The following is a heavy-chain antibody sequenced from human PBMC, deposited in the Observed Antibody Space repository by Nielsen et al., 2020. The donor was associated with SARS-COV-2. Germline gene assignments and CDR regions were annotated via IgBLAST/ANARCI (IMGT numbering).Heavy chain of an antibody. CDR3: ARHYGGWYGRYGNY. V-gene: IGHV3-21*01. Sequence: GGSLRLSCAASGFTFSSYSMNWVRQAPGKGLEWVSSISSSSSYIYYADSVKGRFTISRDNAKNSLYLQMNSLRAEDTAVYYCARHYGGWYGRYGNYWGQGTLVTVSS. D-gene: IGHD6-19*01. CDR1: GFTFSSYS. J-gene: IGHJ4*02. CDR2: ISSSSSYI.